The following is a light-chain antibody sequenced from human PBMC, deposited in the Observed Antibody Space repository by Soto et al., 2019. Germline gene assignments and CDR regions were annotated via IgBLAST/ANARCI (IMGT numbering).Light chain of an antibody. Sequence: QSALTQPASVSGAPGQSITISCTGTSDDIGANNYVSWYQHHPGKAPKILIYEAANRPSGISHRFSGSKSGNTASLTISGLQAEDEAYYFCTSYTSASTLVFGGGTKLTVL. CDR2: EAA. J-gene: IGLJ2*01. CDR3: TSYTSASTLV. CDR1: SDDIGANNY. V-gene: IGLV2-14*01.